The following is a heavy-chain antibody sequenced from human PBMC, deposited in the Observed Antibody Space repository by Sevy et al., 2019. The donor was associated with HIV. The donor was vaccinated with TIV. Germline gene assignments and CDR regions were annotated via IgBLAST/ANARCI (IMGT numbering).Heavy chain of an antibody. Sequence: SETLSLTCTVSGGSISSGGYYWSWIRQHPGKGLEWIGYIYYSGSTYYNPSLKSRVTISVDTSKNQFSLKLSSVTAADTAVYYRARDNWNYVLSWFDPWGQGTLVTVSS. CDR3: ARDNWNYVLSWFDP. J-gene: IGHJ5*02. V-gene: IGHV4-31*03. CDR2: IYYSGST. D-gene: IGHD1-7*01. CDR1: GGSISSGGYY.